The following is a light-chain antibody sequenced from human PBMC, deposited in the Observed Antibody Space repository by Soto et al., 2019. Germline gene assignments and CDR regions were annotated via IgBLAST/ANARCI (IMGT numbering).Light chain of an antibody. J-gene: IGKJ5*01. CDR1: PTVSSSS. CDR3: QQYSNSQLT. V-gene: IGKV3-20*01. CDR2: GAS. Sequence: MTQYPGTLSLSPGERATLSCRASPTVSSSSLAWYQQKPGQAPTLLIYGASSMATGIPYRFSGSGSGTDFTLTISRLEPDDFAVYYCQQYSNSQLTFGQGALVEI.